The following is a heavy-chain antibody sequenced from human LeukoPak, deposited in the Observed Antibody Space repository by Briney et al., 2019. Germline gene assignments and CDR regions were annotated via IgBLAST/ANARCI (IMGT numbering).Heavy chain of an antibody. Sequence: SETLSLTCTVSGGSICSYYWSWIRQPAGKGLEWIGRIYTSGSTNYNPPLKSRVTISVDKSKNQFSLKLSSVTAADTAVYYCARVEWSGFYYFDYWGQGTLVTVPS. V-gene: IGHV4-4*07. CDR3: ARVEWSGFYYFDY. J-gene: IGHJ4*02. CDR1: GGSICSYY. CDR2: IYTSGST. D-gene: IGHD3-3*01.